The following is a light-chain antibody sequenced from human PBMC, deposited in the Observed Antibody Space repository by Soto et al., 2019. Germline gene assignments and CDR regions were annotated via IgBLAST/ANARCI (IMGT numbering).Light chain of an antibody. Sequence: EIVMTQSPATLSVSPGERATLSCRASQSVSSNLAWYQQKPGQAPRLLIYGASTRATGIPARFSGSGSGTEFTLTISSLQSEDFAVYYCQQYNNPYTFGQGTKLEIK. V-gene: IGKV3-15*01. CDR1: QSVSSN. CDR2: GAS. J-gene: IGKJ2*01. CDR3: QQYNNPYT.